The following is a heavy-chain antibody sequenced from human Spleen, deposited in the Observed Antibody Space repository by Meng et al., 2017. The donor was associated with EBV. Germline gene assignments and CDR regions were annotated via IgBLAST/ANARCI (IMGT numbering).Heavy chain of an antibody. V-gene: IGHV4-4*02. CDR2: IFHSGNT. J-gene: IGHJ4*02. CDR1: GDSISTSNW. Sequence: QVPRQGPGPGLVKPSGTLSLTCAVSGDSISTSNWWSWVRQPPGKGLEWIGEIFHSGNTNYNPSLKSRVTISVDTSKNQFSLNLTSVTAADTAVYYCARDVYSGRYYAYGHWGQGTLVTVFS. CDR3: ARDVYSGRYYAYGH. D-gene: IGHD1-26*01.